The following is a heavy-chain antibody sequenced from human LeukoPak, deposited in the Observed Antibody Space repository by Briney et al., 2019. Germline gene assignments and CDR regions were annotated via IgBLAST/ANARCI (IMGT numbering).Heavy chain of an antibody. CDR2: INAGNGNI. CDR3: ARDGRFGELSDY. V-gene: IGHV1-18*01. CDR1: GHTSTTYA. Sequence: ASVKVSCKASGHTSTTYAIHWVRQAPGQGLEWMGWINAGNGNIKYSQKLQGRVTMTTDTSTSTAYMELRSLRSDDTAVYHCARDGRFGELSDYWGQGTLVTVSS. J-gene: IGHJ4*02. D-gene: IGHD3-10*01.